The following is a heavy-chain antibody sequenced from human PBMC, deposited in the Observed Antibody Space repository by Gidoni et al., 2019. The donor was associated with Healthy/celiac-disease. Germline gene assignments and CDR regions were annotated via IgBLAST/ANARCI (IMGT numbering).Heavy chain of an antibody. Sequence: QLQLQESGPGLVKPSETLSLTCTVSGGSISSSSYYWGWIRQPPGKGLEWIGSIYYSGSTYYNPSLKSRVTISVDTSKNQFSLKLSSVTAADTAVYYCARQVVVVPAAMPWFDPWGQGTLVTVSS. CDR2: IYYSGST. D-gene: IGHD2-2*01. J-gene: IGHJ5*02. V-gene: IGHV4-39*01. CDR3: ARQVVVVPAAMPWFDP. CDR1: GGSISSSSYY.